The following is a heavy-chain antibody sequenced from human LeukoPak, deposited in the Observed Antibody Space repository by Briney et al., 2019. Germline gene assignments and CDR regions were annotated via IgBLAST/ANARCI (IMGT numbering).Heavy chain of an antibody. CDR2: IYYSGST. CDR3: ARVYSSGWYADWYFDL. CDR1: GGSISSYY. J-gene: IGHJ2*01. D-gene: IGHD6-19*01. Sequence: SETLSLTCTVSGGSISSYYWSWIRQPPGKGLEWIGYIYYSGSTNYNPSLKSRVTISVDTSKNQFSLKLSSVTAADTAVYYCARVYSSGWYADWYFDLWGRGTLVTVSS. V-gene: IGHV4-59*12.